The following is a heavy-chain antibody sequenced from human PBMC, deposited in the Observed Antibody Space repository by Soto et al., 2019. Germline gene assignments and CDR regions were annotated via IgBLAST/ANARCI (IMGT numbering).Heavy chain of an antibody. CDR2: ISSDGSRQ. CDR1: GFTFSSYA. Sequence: GGSLRLSWAASGFTFSSYAIHWVRQAPGKGLEWVGVISSDGSRQYYADSVKGRFTISRDNSMNTLYLQMNSLRADDTAVYYCARARETNDYWGQGTLVTVSS. J-gene: IGHJ4*02. CDR3: ARARETNDY. V-gene: IGHV3-30-3*01.